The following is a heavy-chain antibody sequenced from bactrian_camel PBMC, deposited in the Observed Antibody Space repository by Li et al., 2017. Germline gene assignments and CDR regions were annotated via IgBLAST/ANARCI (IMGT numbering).Heavy chain of an antibody. V-gene: IGHV3S6*01. CDR1: GFTFNIHY. Sequence: HVQLVESGGGLVQPGGSLRLSCATSGFTFNIHYMNWVRQAPGKGLEGVSSIGIDGKITYYADTAKGRVTIYRDDAKNTMYPKKNMLKDEDTGQYCCVSLAWGFNYWGQGTQVTVS. J-gene: IGHJ4*01. CDR2: IGIDGKIT. CDR3: VSLAWGFNY. D-gene: IGHD5*01.